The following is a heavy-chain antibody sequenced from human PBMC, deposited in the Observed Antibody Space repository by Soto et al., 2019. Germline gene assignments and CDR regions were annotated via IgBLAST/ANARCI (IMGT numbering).Heavy chain of an antibody. D-gene: IGHD3-10*01. J-gene: IGHJ4*02. CDR3: AIGSTGSDY. Sequence: GGSVRLSCAASGFSFSNYAMTWVLQAPWKGLEWVAVIGGSGERTYYAHSVKGRFTISGDTSKNPLSLKISTLTAADTAVYYCAIGSTGSDYWGQGTPVTVSS. CDR1: GFSFSNYA. V-gene: IGHV3-23*01. CDR2: IGGSGERT.